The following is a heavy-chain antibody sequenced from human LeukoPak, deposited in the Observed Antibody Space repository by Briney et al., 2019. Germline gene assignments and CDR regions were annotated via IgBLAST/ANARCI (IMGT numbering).Heavy chain of an antibody. CDR3: ASHMVRGVVLAF. J-gene: IGHJ4*02. CDR1: GYTFTGYY. CDR2: INPNSGGT. V-gene: IGHV1-2*02. D-gene: IGHD3-10*01. Sequence: GASVKVSCKASGYTFTGYYMHWARQAPGQGLEWMGWINPNSGGTNHAQKFRGRVTMTRDTSISTAYMELSRLRSDDTAVYYCASHMVRGVVLAFWGQGTLVTVSS.